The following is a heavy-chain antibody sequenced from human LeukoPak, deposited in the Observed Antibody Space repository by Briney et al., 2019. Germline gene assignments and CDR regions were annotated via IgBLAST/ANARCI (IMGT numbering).Heavy chain of an antibody. CDR1: GFSVSTSGVG. D-gene: IGHD3-22*01. CDR2: IYWNDDK. J-gene: IGHJ4*02. CDR3: ARSLTYYYDRSGYDY. V-gene: IGHV2-5*01. Sequence: SGPTLVNPTQTLTLICTFSGFSVSTSGVGVGWIRQPPGKALEWLALIYWNDDKRYSPSLKSRLTITRDTSKNQVVLTMTNVDPVDTATYYCARSLTYYYDRSGYDYWGQGTLVTVSS.